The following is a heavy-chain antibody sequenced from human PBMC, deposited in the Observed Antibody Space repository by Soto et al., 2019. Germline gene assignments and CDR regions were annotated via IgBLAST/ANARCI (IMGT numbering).Heavy chain of an antibody. J-gene: IGHJ3*02. CDR1: GGTFSSYT. CDR3: ARVGVRGVMVDFAFDI. Sequence: QVQLVQSGAEVKKPGSSVKVSCKASGGTFSSYTISWVRQAPGQGLEWMGRIIPILGIANYAQKFQGRVTITADKSTSTAYMELSTVRSEDMAVYYCARVGVRGVMVDFAFDIWGQGTMVTVSS. CDR2: IIPILGIA. V-gene: IGHV1-69*02. D-gene: IGHD3-10*01.